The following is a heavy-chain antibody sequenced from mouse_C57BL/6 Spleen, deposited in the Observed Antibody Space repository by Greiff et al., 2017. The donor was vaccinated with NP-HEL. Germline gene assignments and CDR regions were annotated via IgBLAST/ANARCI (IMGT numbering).Heavy chain of an antibody. CDR1: GYTFTSYW. J-gene: IGHJ2*01. CDR3: ARWVTTVVATRDY. V-gene: IGHV1-7*01. CDR2: INPSSGYT. D-gene: IGHD1-1*01. Sequence: VQLQQSGAELAKPGASVKLSCKASGYTFTSYWMHWVKQRPGQGLEWIGYINPSSGYTKYNQKFKDKATLTADKSSSTAYMQLSSLTYEDSAVYYCARWVTTVVATRDYWGQGTTLTVSS.